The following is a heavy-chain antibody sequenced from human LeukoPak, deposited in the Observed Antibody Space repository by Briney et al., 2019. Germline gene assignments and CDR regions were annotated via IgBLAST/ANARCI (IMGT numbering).Heavy chain of an antibody. CDR1: GYTFTGYY. CDR2: INPNSGGT. CDR3: ARGPIVPAAMGYFDY. V-gene: IGHV1-2*02. D-gene: IGHD2-2*01. Sequence: APVKVSCKASGYTFTGYYMHWVRQAPGQGLEWMGWINPNSGGTNYAQKFQGRVTMTRDTSISTAYMELSRLRSDDTAVYYCARGPIVPAAMGYFDYWGQGTLVTVSS. J-gene: IGHJ4*02.